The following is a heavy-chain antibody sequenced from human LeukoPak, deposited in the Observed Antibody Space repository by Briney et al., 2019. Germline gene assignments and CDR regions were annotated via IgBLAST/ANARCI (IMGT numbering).Heavy chain of an antibody. V-gene: IGHV3-21*01. CDR1: GFTFSSYS. CDR3: ARGDGNSMNY. CDR2: ISSSSTYI. Sequence: GGSLRLSCAASGFTFSSYSMNWVRQAPGEELEWVSFISSSSTYIYYADSVKGRFTISRDNAKNSLYLQMNSLRAEDTAVYYCARGDGNSMNYWGQGTLLTVSS. J-gene: IGHJ4*02. D-gene: IGHD4-23*01.